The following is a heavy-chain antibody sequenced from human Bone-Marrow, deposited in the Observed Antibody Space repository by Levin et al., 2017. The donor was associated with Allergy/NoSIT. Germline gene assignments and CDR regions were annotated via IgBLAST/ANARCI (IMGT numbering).Heavy chain of an antibody. V-gene: IGHV7-4-1*02. Sequence: GESLKISCKASGYTFTSYAMHWVRQAPGQGLEWMGWINTNTGNPTYAQGFTGRFVFSLDPSVSTAYLQISSLKAEDTAVYYCARYNWNFGTYYYYYAMDVWGQGTTVTVSS. D-gene: IGHD1-7*01. J-gene: IGHJ6*02. CDR1: GYTFTSYA. CDR3: ARYNWNFGTYYYYYAMDV. CDR2: INTNTGNP.